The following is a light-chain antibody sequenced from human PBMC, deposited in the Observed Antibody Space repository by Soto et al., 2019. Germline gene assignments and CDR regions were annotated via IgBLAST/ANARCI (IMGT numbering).Light chain of an antibody. CDR3: CSYTSSSTLVV. J-gene: IGLJ2*01. V-gene: IGLV2-14*01. Sequence: QSALTQPASVSGSPGQSITISCTGTSSDVGGYNYVSWYQQHPGKAPKLRIYDVSNRPSGVSNRFSGSKSGNTASLTISGLQAEDECDYAGCSYTSSSTLVVFGGGTKLPVL. CDR1: SSDVGGYNY. CDR2: DVS.